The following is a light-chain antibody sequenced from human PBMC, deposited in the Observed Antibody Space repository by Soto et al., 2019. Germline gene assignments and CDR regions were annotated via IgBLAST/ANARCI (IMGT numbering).Light chain of an antibody. CDR2: DAS. CDR3: QQLTDWPPQWT. Sequence: EVVLTQSPDTLSLPPGERATLSCRASQSISSYLAWYQQKPGQAPRLLIYDASSRATGIPARFSGSGSGTDFTLTISSLEPEDFAVYYCQQLTDWPPQWTLGQGTKVDTK. CDR1: QSISSY. J-gene: IGKJ1*01. V-gene: IGKV3-11*01.